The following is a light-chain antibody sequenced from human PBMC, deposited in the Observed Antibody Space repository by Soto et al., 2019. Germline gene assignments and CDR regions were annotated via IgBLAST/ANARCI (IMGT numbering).Light chain of an antibody. J-gene: IGKJ1*01. CDR3: LQDYTYPWT. CDR2: AAS. Sequence: IQMTQSPSSLSASVGDRVTITCRASQSIISYLNWYQQKPGKAPNLLIYAASSLQSGVPSRFSGSGSGTDFTLTISSLQPEDFATYYCLQDYTYPWTFGQATSVDI. V-gene: IGKV1-6*01. CDR1: QSIISY.